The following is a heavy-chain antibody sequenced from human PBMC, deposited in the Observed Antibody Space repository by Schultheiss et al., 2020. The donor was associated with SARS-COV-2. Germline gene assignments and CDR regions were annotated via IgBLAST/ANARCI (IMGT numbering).Heavy chain of an antibody. D-gene: IGHD6-19*01. CDR2: IYSGGST. Sequence: GGSLRLSCAASGFTVSSNYMSWVRQAPGKGLEWVSVIYSGGSTYYAHSVKGRFTISRDNSKNTLYLQMNSLRAEDTAVYYCTREVAGTKGVGTFDYWGQGTLVTVSS. V-gene: IGHV3-66*01. J-gene: IGHJ4*02. CDR3: TREVAGTKGVGTFDY. CDR1: GFTVSSNY.